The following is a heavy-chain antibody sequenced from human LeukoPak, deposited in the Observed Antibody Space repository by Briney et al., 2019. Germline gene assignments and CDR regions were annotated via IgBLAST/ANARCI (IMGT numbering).Heavy chain of an antibody. J-gene: IGHJ4*02. CDR2: ISSSSSYI. CDR3: ARGVLYGSGSY. Sequence: GGSLRLSCAASGFTFSRYNMNWVRQAPGKGLEWVSSISSSSSYIYYADSVKGRFTISRDNAKNSLYLQMNSLRAEDTAVYYCARGVLYGSGSYWGQGTLVTVSS. V-gene: IGHV3-21*01. CDR1: GFTFSRYN. D-gene: IGHD3-10*01.